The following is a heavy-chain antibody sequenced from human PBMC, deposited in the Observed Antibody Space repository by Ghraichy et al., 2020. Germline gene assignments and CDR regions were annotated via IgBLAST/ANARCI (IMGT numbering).Heavy chain of an antibody. Sequence: GGSLRLSCAASGFTFSSYGMHWVRQAPGKGLEWVAFIRYDGSNKYYADSVKGRFTISRDSSKNTLYLQMNSLRAEDTAVYYCAKALTDSSGWYYMDVWGKGTTVTVSS. D-gene: IGHD6-19*01. J-gene: IGHJ6*03. CDR3: AKALTDSSGWYYMDV. CDR1: GFTFSSYG. CDR2: IRYDGSNK. V-gene: IGHV3-30*02.